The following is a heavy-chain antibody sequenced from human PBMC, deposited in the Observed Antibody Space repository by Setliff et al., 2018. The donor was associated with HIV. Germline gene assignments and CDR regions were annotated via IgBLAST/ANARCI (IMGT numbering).Heavy chain of an antibody. CDR3: ARDPNQVGAVAGALDY. Sequence: ASVKVSCKASGYTFTSFAMHWVRQAPGQRLEWMGWINAGNGNTKYSQKFQGRVTITRDISASTAYMELSSLRFGDTAVYYCARDPNQVGAVAGALDYWGQGTLVTVSS. D-gene: IGHD6-19*01. V-gene: IGHV1-3*01. J-gene: IGHJ4*02. CDR2: INAGNGNT. CDR1: GYTFTSFA.